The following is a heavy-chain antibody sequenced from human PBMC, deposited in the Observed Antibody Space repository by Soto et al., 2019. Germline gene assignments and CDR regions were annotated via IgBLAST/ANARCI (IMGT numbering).Heavy chain of an antibody. V-gene: IGHV1-18*01. CDR3: ARDRRRYSSSWYHFDY. CDR2: ISAYNGNT. CDR1: GYTFTSYG. J-gene: IGHJ4*02. D-gene: IGHD6-13*01. Sequence: QVRLVQSGAEVKKPGASVKVSCKASGYTFTSYGISWVRQAPGQGLEWMGWISAYNGNTNYAQKLQGRVTMTTDTSTSTAYMELRSLRSDDTAVYYCARDRRRYSSSWYHFDYWGQGTLVTVSS.